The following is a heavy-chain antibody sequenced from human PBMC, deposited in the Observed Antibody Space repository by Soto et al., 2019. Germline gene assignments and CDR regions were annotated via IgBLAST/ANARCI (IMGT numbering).Heavy chain of an antibody. CDR2: IWYDGSNK. D-gene: IGHD1-26*01. Sequence: PGGSLRLSCAASGFTFSSYGMHWVRQAPGKGLEWVAVIWYDGSNKYYADSVKGRFTISRDNSKNTLYLQMNSLRAEDTAVYYCARDFSVRVGAGGLNGMDVWGQGPTVTVSS. V-gene: IGHV3-33*01. J-gene: IGHJ6*02. CDR3: ARDFSVRVGAGGLNGMDV. CDR1: GFTFSSYG.